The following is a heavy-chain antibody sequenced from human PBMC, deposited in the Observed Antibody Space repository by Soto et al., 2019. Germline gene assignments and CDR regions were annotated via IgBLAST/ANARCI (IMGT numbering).Heavy chain of an antibody. CDR1: GFTVSSNY. J-gene: IGHJ4*02. V-gene: IGHV3-53*01. D-gene: IGHD3-22*01. Sequence: GGSLRLSCAASGFTVSSNYMSWVRQAPGKGLEWVSVIYSGGSTYYADSVKGRFTISRDNSKNTLYLQMNSLRAEDTAVYYCARAYPYYDSSGYYYWGQGTLVTVSS. CDR2: IYSGGST. CDR3: ARAYPYYDSSGYYY.